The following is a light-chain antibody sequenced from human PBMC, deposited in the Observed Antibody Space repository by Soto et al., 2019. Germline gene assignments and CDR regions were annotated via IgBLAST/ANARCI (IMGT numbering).Light chain of an antibody. CDR2: LAS. CDR3: TQALPTLT. Sequence: DIVLTQSPLSLPVTPGEPASISCRSSQSLLKSDGNNYLDWYLQKPGQSPQLLIYLASRRASGVPDRFSGSGSGTEFTLRISRVDAEDVGIYCCTQALPTLTFGGGTNVEIK. J-gene: IGKJ4*01. V-gene: IGKV2-28*01. CDR1: QSLLKSDGNNY.